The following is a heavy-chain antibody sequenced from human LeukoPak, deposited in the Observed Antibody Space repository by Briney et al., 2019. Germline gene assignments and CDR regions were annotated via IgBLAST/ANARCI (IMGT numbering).Heavy chain of an antibody. D-gene: IGHD5-24*01. V-gene: IGHV1-69*04. Sequence: VASVKVSCKASGGTFSSYTISWVRQAPGQGLEWMGRIIPILGIANYAQKFQGRVTITADKSTSTAYMELSSLRYEDTAVYYCARDSGDGYNVYWGQGTLVTVSS. CDR1: GGTFSSYT. J-gene: IGHJ4*02. CDR2: IIPILGIA. CDR3: ARDSGDGYNVY.